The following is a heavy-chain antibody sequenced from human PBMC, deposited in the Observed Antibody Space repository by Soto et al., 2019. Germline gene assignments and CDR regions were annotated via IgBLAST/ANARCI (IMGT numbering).Heavy chain of an antibody. CDR2: ISWDGGST. J-gene: IGHJ4*02. V-gene: IGHV3-43*01. D-gene: IGHD6-13*01. Sequence: ESGGVVVQPGGSLRLSCAASGFTFDDYTMHWVRQAPGKGLEWVSLISWDGGSTYYADSVKGRFTISRDNSKNSLYLQMNSLRTEDTALYYCAKDIMSSSLYSDWYYFDYWGQGTLVTVSS. CDR3: AKDIMSSSLYSDWYYFDY. CDR1: GFTFDDYT.